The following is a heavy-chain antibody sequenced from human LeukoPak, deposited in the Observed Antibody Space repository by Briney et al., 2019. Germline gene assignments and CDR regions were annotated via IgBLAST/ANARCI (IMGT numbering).Heavy chain of an antibody. D-gene: IGHD3-9*01. V-gene: IGHV3-33*01. CDR1: GFTFSSYG. Sequence: GGSLRLSCAASGFTFSSYGMHWVRQAPGKGLEWVAVIWYDGSNRYYADSVKGRFTISRDNSKNTLYLQMNSLRAEDTAVYYCARDGDILTGYYFDYWGQGTLVTVSS. CDR2: IWYDGSNR. J-gene: IGHJ4*02. CDR3: ARDGDILTGYYFDY.